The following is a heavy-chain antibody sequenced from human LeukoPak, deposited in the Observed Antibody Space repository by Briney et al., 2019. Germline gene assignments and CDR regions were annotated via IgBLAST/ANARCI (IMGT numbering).Heavy chain of an antibody. CDR3: ARGGRYGDYSHLDY. V-gene: IGHV4-4*07. Sequence: SETLSLTCTVSGGSISSYYWSWIRQPAGKGLEWIGRIYTSGSTNYNPSLKSRVTMSVDTSKNQFSLKLSSVTAADTAVYYCARGGRYGDYSHLDYWGQGTLVTVSS. J-gene: IGHJ4*02. D-gene: IGHD4-17*01. CDR2: IYTSGST. CDR1: GGSISSYY.